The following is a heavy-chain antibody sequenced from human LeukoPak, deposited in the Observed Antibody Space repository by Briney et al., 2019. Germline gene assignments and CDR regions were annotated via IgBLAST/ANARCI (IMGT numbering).Heavy chain of an antibody. CDR1: GGSISSYY. J-gene: IGHJ4*02. Sequence: PSETLSLTCTVSGGSISSYYWSWIRQPPGKGLEWIGYIYYSGSTNYNPSLKSRVTISVDTSKNQFSLKLSSVTAAATAVYYCARHIEGWSSSGWPYYFDYWGQGTLVTVSS. V-gene: IGHV4-59*08. CDR3: ARHIEGWSSSGWPYYFDY. CDR2: IYYSGST. D-gene: IGHD6-19*01.